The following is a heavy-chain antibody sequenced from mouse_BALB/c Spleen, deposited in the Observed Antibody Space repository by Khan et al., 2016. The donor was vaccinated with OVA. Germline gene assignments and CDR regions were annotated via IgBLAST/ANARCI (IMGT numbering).Heavy chain of an antibody. CDR3: ARNREPDYIDY. J-gene: IGHJ2*01. CDR1: GFSLTSHG. V-gene: IGHV2-9*02. Sequence: QVQLKESGPGLVAPSQSLSITCTASGFSLTSHGVHWVRQPPGKGLEWLGVIWAGGGTNYNSALMSSLGTSKDSSKSQVFLKMNSLQTDDTAMYYCARNREPDYIDYWGQGTTLTVSS. CDR2: IWAGGGT.